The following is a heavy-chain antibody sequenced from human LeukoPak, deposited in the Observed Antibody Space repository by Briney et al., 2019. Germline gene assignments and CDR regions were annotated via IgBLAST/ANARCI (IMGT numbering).Heavy chain of an antibody. CDR2: ISSSSSYI. CDR3: ARDLGDGYNDY. V-gene: IGHV3-21*01. CDR1: GFTFGSYS. D-gene: IGHD5-24*01. J-gene: IGHJ4*02. Sequence: GGSLRLSCAASGFTFGSYSMNWVRQAPGKGLEWVSSISSSSSYIYYADSVKGRFTISRDNAKNSLYLQMNSLRAEDTAVYYCARDLGDGYNDYWGQGTLVTVSS.